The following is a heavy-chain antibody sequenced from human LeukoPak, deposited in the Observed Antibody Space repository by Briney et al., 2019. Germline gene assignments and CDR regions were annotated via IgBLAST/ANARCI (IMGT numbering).Heavy chain of an antibody. J-gene: IGHJ3*02. CDR1: GGSFSGYY. CDR3: ARAPMSPISI. D-gene: IGHD3-10*02. Sequence: SETLSLTCAVYGGSFSGYYWSWIRQPPGKGLEWIGEINHSGSTNYNPSLKSRVTISVDTSKNQFSLKLSSVTAADTAVYYCARAPMSPISIWGQGTMVTVSS. CDR2: INHSGST. V-gene: IGHV4-34*01.